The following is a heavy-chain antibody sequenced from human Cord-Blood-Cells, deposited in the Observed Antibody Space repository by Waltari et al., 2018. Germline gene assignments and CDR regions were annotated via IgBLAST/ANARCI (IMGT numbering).Heavy chain of an antibody. D-gene: IGHD2-21*02. CDR3: AKDTAAASFDY. V-gene: IGHV3-30*18. Sequence: QVQLVESGGGVVQPGRSLRLSCAASGFTFSSYGMHWVRQAPGKGLEWVAVISYDGSNKYYADSVKGRFTSSRDNSKNTLYLQMNSLRAEDTAVYYCAKDTAAASFDYWGQGTLVTVSS. CDR1: GFTFSSYG. J-gene: IGHJ4*02. CDR2: ISYDGSNK.